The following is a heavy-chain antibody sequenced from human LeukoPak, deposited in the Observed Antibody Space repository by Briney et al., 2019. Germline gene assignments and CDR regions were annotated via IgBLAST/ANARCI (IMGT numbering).Heavy chain of an antibody. V-gene: IGHV1-69*05. CDR3: ASSHYGGNSGPPDC. D-gene: IGHD4-23*01. CDR2: IIPIFGTA. J-gene: IGHJ4*02. Sequence: SVKVSCKASGGTFSSYAISWVRQAPGQGLEWMGGIIPIFGTANYAQKFQGRVTITTDESTSTAYMELSSLRSEDTAVYYCASSHYGGNSGPPDCWGQGTLVTVSS. CDR1: GGTFSSYA.